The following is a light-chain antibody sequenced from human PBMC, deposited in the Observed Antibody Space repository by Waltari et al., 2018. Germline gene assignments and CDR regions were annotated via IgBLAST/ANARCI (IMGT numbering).Light chain of an antibody. CDR2: EVP. CDR1: SSDVGRYNS. Sequence: QSALTQPPSASRSPGQSVTISCTGTSSDVGRYNSVSWYQQHPGKAPNIIIYEVPKRPSGVPDRFSGSKSGNTASLTVSGLQAEDEADYYCSSYAGSNNFDIFGTGTEVTVL. CDR3: SSYAGSNNFDI. J-gene: IGLJ1*01. V-gene: IGLV2-8*02.